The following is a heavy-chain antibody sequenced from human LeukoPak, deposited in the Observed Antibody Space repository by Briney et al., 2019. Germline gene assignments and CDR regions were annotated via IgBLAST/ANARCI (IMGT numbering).Heavy chain of an antibody. CDR2: INVDSGNT. D-gene: IGHD6-13*01. CDR3: ATASSSSWFSSPFDY. Sequence: ASVKVSCKASGYTFTSYAMHWVRQAPGQRLEWMAWINVDSGNTKYSQEFQGRVTMTEDTSTDTAYMELSSLRSEDTAVYYCATASSSSWFSSPFDYWGQGTLVTVSS. J-gene: IGHJ4*02. CDR1: GYTFTSYA. V-gene: IGHV1-3*03.